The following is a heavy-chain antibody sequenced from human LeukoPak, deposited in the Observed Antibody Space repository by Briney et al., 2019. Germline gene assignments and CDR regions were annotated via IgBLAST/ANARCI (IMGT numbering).Heavy chain of an antibody. J-gene: IGHJ4*02. D-gene: IGHD3-16*01. CDR2: INEDGSQI. CDR1: GFTFSSYG. V-gene: IGHV3-7*01. Sequence: GGSLRLSCAASGFTFSSYGMTWVRQAPGKGLEWVANINEDGSQIYYVGSVKGRFTVSRDNARDSLYLQMTSLRVEDTAIYYCARDATRGGDFDYWGQGTLVTVPS. CDR3: ARDATRGGDFDY.